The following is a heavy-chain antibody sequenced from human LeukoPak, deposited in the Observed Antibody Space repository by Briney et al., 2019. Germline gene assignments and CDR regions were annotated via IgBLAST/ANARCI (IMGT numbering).Heavy chain of an antibody. J-gene: IGHJ4*02. Sequence: ASVKVSCKASGYTFTGYYMHWVRQAPGQGLGWMGWINPNSGGTNYAQKFQGRVTMTRDTSIGTAYMELSRLRSDDTAVYYCAREYCSSTSCYKAKNYWGQGTLVTVSS. CDR2: INPNSGGT. CDR1: GYTFTGYY. V-gene: IGHV1-2*02. D-gene: IGHD2-2*02. CDR3: AREYCSSTSCYKAKNY.